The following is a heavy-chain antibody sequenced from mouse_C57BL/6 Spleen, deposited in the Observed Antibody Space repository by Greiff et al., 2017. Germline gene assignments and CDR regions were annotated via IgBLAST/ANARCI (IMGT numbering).Heavy chain of an antibody. CDR2: IDPEDGDT. CDR1: GFNIKDYY. V-gene: IGHV14-1*01. CDR3: TTDSSGLLFAY. J-gene: IGHJ3*01. D-gene: IGHD3-2*02. Sequence: EVQLQQSGAELVRPGASVKLSCTASGFNIKDYYMHWVKQKPEQGLEWIGRIDPEDGDTESAPKFQGKATMTADTSSNTAYLQLSSLTSEDTAVYYCTTDSSGLLFAYWGQGTLVTVSA.